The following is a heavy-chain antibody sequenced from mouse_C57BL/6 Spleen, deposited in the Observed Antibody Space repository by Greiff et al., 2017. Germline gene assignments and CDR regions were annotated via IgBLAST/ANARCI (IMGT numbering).Heavy chain of an antibody. Sequence: QVHVKQSGPGLVQPSQSLSITCTVSGFSLTSYGVHWVRQSPGQGLEWLGVIWSGGSTDYNAAFISRLSISKDNSKSQVFFKMNSLQADDTAIYYCAQKGRGGAMDYWGQGTSVTVSS. D-gene: IGHD3-3*01. CDR3: AQKGRGGAMDY. CDR1: GFSLTSYG. V-gene: IGHV2-2*01. CDR2: IWSGGST. J-gene: IGHJ4*01.